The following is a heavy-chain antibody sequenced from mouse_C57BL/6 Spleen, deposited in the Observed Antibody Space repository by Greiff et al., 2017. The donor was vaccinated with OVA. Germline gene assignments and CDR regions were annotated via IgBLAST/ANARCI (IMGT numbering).Heavy chain of an antibody. CDR2: IHPNSGST. CDR3: ARAYYYGSRGGADY. D-gene: IGHD1-1*01. J-gene: IGHJ2*01. Sequence: QVQLQQPGAELVKPGASVKLSCKASGYTFTSYWMHWVKQRPGQGLEWIGMIHPNSGSTNYNEKFKSKATLTVDKSSSTAYMQLSSLTSEDSAVYYCARAYYYGSRGGADYWGKGTTLTVSS. CDR1: GYTFTSYW. V-gene: IGHV1-64*01.